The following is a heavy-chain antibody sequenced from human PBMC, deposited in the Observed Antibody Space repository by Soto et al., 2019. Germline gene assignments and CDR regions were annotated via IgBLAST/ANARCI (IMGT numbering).Heavy chain of an antibody. CDR3: ATVPAAALKEDY. V-gene: IGHV1-2*02. D-gene: IGHD6-13*01. Sequence: QEQLVQSGAEVKKPGASVVVSCKASGYTFTDYYFHWVRQAPGQGLEWMGWINPNDGDTNYAQKFQGRVTMTRDTSISTACVELSSLRSDDTAVYYCATVPAAALKEDYWGQGTLVTVSS. J-gene: IGHJ4*02. CDR1: GYTFTDYY. CDR2: INPNDGDT.